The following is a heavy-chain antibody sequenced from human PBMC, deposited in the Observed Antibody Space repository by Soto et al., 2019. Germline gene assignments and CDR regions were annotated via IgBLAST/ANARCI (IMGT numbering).Heavy chain of an antibody. CDR1: GFTFSSYS. D-gene: IGHD6-6*01. V-gene: IGHV3-21*01. CDR2: ISSSSYI. CDR3: ARVSGSSTFNY. Sequence: GGSLRLSCAASGFTFSSYSMNWVRQAPGKGLEWVSSISSSSYIYYADSVKGRFTISRDNAKNSLYLQMNSLRAEDTAVYYCARVSGSSTFNYWGQGTLVTVSS. J-gene: IGHJ4*02.